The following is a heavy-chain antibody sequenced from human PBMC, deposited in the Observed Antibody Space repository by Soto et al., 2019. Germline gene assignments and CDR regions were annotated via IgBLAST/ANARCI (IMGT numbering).Heavy chain of an antibody. J-gene: IGHJ4*02. CDR2: IIPILGIA. V-gene: IGHV1-69*04. Sequence: SVKVSCKASGGTFSSYTISWVRQAPGQGLEWMGRIIPILGIANYAQKFQGRVTITADKSTSTAYMELSSLRSEDTAVYYCARDKGWLQPLAFDYWGQGTLVTVSS. D-gene: IGHD5-12*01. CDR3: ARDKGWLQPLAFDY. CDR1: GGTFSSYT.